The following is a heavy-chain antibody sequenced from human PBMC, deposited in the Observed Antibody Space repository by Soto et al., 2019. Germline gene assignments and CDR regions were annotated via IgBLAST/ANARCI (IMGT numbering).Heavy chain of an antibody. V-gene: IGHV4-28*01. J-gene: IGHJ3*02. CDR1: GYSISSSNW. Sequence: SSETLSLTCAVSGYSISSSNWWGWIRQPPGKGLEWIGYIYYSGSTYYNPSLKSRVTMSVDTSKNQFSLKLSSVTAVDTAVYYCARILMVRGTYAFDIWGQGTMVTVSS. CDR2: IYYSGST. CDR3: ARILMVRGTYAFDI. D-gene: IGHD3-10*01.